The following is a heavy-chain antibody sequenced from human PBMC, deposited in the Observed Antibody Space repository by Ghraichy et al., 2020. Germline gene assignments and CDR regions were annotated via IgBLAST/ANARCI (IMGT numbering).Heavy chain of an antibody. J-gene: IGHJ6*01. CDR1: GYTFTSYG. V-gene: IGHV1-18*01. CDR3: AKAVPYPPYYYGMDV. Sequence: ASVKVSCKVSGYTFTSYGISWVRQAPGQGLEWMGWISAYNGNTNYAQKLQGRVTMTTDTSTSTAYMELRSLRSDDTAVYYCAKAVPYPPYYYGMDVWAQGTTVTVYS. CDR2: ISAYNGNT.